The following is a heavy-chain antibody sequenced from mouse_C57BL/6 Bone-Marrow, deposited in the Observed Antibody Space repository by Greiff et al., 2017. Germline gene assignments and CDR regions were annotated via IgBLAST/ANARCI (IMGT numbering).Heavy chain of an antibody. CDR2: IWRGGST. CDR1: GFSLTSYG. J-gene: IGHJ1*03. Sequence: ESGPGLVQPSQSLSITCTVSGFSLTSYGVHWVRQSPGKGLEWLGVIWRGGSTDYNAAFISRLSISKDNSKSHVFFKMNSLQADDTAIYYCARKVGLYWYFDVWGTGTTVTVSS. CDR3: ARKVGLYWYFDV. D-gene: IGHD1-1*02. V-gene: IGHV2-2*01.